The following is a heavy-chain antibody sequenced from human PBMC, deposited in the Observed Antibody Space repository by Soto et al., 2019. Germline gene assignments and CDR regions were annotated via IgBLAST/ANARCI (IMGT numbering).Heavy chain of an antibody. CDR1: GGSISSYY. D-gene: IGHD1-1*01. CDR3: ARGPSTNSYLDS. Sequence: SETLSLTCTVSGGSISSYYWSWIRQPPGKGLEWIGDIYHSGNTNYNPSLKSRLTISVDTSNNQFSLKLSSVTAADTAVYYCARGPSTNSYLDSWGQGTLVTVSS. CDR2: IYHSGNT. V-gene: IGHV4-59*12. J-gene: IGHJ4*02.